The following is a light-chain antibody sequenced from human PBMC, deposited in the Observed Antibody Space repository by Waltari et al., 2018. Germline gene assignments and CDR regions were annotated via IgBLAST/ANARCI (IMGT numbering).Light chain of an antibody. CDR2: YDS. V-gene: IGLV3-21*04. Sequence: SYVLTQPPSVSVPPGKTATITCGGNNIGGKSVHWYQQKPGQAPVLVMYYDSDRPSGTPERFSGSNSGNTATLTISRVEAGDEADYYCHVWDSYSDHAVFGGGTQLTVL. J-gene: IGLJ7*01. CDR3: HVWDSYSDHAV. CDR1: NIGGKS.